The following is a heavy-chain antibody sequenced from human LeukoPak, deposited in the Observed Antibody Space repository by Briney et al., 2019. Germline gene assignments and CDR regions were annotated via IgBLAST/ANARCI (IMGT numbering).Heavy chain of an antibody. CDR3: TRDTHGSNWFES. V-gene: IGHV3-49*04. CDR2: FIHTTHGGTT. D-gene: IGHD1-14*01. CDR1: ETAFGASY. Sequence: PGRPLRLSGTGSETAFGASYIAWVRKAPGKGLSGGSFFIHTTHGGTTEYAASVKGRFSLSRDNYRHLAFLQPDSLKNEDADVYYCTRDTHGSNWFESWGQGTLVTVSS. J-gene: IGHJ5*01.